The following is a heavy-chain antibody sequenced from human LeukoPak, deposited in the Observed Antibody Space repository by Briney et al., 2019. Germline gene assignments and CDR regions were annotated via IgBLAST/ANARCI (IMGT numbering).Heavy chain of an antibody. CDR3: AREYYYDNYFDY. V-gene: IGHV3-74*01. CDR2: INSDGRST. J-gene: IGHJ4*02. CDR1: GFTFSSYW. D-gene: IGHD3-22*01. Sequence: PGGSLRLSCAASGFTFSSYWLHWVRQAPGKGLVWVSRINSDGRSTTYADSVKGRFTISIDNAKNTLYLQMNSLRAEDTAVYYCAREYYYDNYFDYWGQGTLVTVSS.